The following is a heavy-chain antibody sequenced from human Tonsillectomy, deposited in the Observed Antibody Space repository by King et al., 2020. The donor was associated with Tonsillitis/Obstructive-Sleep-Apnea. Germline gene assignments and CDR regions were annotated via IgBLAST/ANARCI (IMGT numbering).Heavy chain of an antibody. CDR1: GFTFSDYY. Sequence: QLVQSGGGLVKPGGSLRLSCAASGFTFSDYYMTWIRQAPGKGLEWVSYIPSISSYTNYADSVKGRLTISRDNAKNSLYLQMNSLRAEDTAVYYCARYARAGPDYWGQGTLVTVSS. D-gene: IGHD2-2*01. CDR2: IPSISSYT. CDR3: ARYARAGPDY. J-gene: IGHJ4*02. V-gene: IGHV3-11*05.